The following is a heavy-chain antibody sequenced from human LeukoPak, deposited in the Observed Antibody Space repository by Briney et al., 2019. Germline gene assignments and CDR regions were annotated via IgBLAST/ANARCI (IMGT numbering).Heavy chain of an antibody. CDR1: GGSISSGSYY. Sequence: PSQTLSLTCTVSGGSISSGSYYWSWIRQPAGKGLEWIGRIYTSGSTNYNPSLKSRVTISVDTSKNRFSLKLSSVTAADTAVYYCARERVYDSSGYYPAAYFDYWGQGTLVTVSS. J-gene: IGHJ4*02. CDR2: IYTSGST. V-gene: IGHV4-61*02. D-gene: IGHD3-22*01. CDR3: ARERVYDSSGYYPAAYFDY.